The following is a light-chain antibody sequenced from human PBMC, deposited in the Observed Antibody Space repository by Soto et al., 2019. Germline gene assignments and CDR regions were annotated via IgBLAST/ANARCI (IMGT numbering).Light chain of an antibody. J-gene: IGKJ3*01. CDR2: DAS. CDR1: QTVSTY. Sequence: EIVLTQSPATLSLSPGERATLSCRASQTVSTYLAWYQQKPGQAPRLLIYDASNRATAIPARFSGSWSGTDFTLTISRLEPEDFAVYYCQQRTNWLTFGPGTKVDIK. CDR3: QQRTNWLT. V-gene: IGKV3-11*01.